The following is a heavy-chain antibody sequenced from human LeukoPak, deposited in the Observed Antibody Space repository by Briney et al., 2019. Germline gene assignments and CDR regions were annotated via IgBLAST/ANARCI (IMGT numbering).Heavy chain of an antibody. V-gene: IGHV4-4*07. D-gene: IGHD6-19*01. J-gene: IGHJ4*02. Sequence: SGTLSLTCIVSGGSISSYYWSWIRQPAGKGLEWIGQIHTSGSTNNNPSLKSRVAMSVDTSKNQFSLELSSVTAADTAVYYCAGRAQTTGWSFDYWGQGALVTVSS. CDR1: GGSISSYY. CDR2: IHTSGST. CDR3: AGRAQTTGWSFDY.